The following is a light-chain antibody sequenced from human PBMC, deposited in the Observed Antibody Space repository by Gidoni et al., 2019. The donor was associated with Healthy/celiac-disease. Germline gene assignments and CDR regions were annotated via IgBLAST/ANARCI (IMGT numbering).Light chain of an antibody. V-gene: IGKV3-20*01. CDR2: GAS. CDR3: QQYGSSPYS. J-gene: IGKJ2*03. CDR1: QSVSSSY. Sequence: EIVLTQSPGTLSLSPGERATLSCRASQSVSSSYLAWYQQKPGQAPRLLIYGASSRATGIPDRFSGSGSGTDFTLTISRLEPEDFAVYYCQQYGSSPYSFXXXTKLEIQ.